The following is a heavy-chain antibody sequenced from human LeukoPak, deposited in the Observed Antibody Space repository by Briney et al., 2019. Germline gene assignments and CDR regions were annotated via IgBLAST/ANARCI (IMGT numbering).Heavy chain of an antibody. J-gene: IGHJ4*02. V-gene: IGHV1-2*02. CDR3: ATRYYDSSGYSHFDY. D-gene: IGHD3-22*01. CDR1: GYTFTGYY. Sequence: ASVKVSCKASGYTFTGYYMHWVRQAPGQGLEWMGWINPNSGGTNYAQKFQGRVTMTEDTSTDTAYMELRSLRSEDTAVYYCATRYYDSSGYSHFDYWGQGTLVTVSS. CDR2: INPNSGGT.